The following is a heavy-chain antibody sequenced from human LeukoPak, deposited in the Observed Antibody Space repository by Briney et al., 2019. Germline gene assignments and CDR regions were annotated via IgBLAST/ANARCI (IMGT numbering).Heavy chain of an antibody. CDR2: INEGGGLT. Sequence: GGSLRLSCAASGFTFSASWMTWVRQAPGKGLEWVTIINEGGGLTFYVDSVKGRFSISRDNSKNSLSLQISTLRVEDTAMYYCARVGRNGWDFDHWGQGTLVTVSS. J-gene: IGHJ4*02. CDR3: ARVGRNGWDFDH. D-gene: IGHD6-19*01. V-gene: IGHV3-7*01. CDR1: GFTFSASW.